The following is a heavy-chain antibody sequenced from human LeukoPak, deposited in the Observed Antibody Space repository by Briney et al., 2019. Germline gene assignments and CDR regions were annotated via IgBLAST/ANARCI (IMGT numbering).Heavy chain of an antibody. D-gene: IGHD5-24*01. V-gene: IGHV3-23*01. CDR3: KMGDGSPPLGQ. Sequence: GGSLRLSCAASGFTVSSTYMSWVRQAPGKGLQWVSAISGSGGSTYYADSVKGRFTISRDNSGNTLYLQMNSLRAEDTAIYYCKMGDGSPPLGQWGQGTLVTVSS. CDR1: GFTVSSTY. J-gene: IGHJ4*02. CDR2: ISGSGGST.